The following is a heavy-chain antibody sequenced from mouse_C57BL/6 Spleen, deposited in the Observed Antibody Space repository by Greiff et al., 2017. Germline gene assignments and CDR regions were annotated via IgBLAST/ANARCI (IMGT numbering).Heavy chain of an antibody. Sequence: DVKLVESGGGLVKPGGSLKLSCAASGFTFSSYAMSWVRQTPEKRLEWVATISDGGSYTYYPDNVKGRFTISRDNAKNNLYLQMSHLKSEDTAMYYCARDHYGIWFAYWGQGTLVTVSA. CDR1: GFTFSSYA. J-gene: IGHJ3*01. V-gene: IGHV5-4*01. CDR2: ISDGGSYT. CDR3: ARDHYGIWFAY. D-gene: IGHD1-1*01.